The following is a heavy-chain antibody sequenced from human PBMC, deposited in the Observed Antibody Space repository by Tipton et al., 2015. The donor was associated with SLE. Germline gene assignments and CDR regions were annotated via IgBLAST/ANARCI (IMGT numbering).Heavy chain of an antibody. Sequence: TLSLTCFVSGDSLSTSYWSWIRQSPGKGLEWIASLDDSGHTTYNPSLSSRITTSIDTPRGQFSLRLSSVTAADTAVYYCARQRGYNYGLYNWFDPWGQGTLVTVSS. D-gene: IGHD3/OR15-3a*01. CDR2: LDDSGHT. V-gene: IGHV4-59*08. CDR3: ARQRGYNYGLYNWFDP. J-gene: IGHJ5*02. CDR1: GDSLSTSY.